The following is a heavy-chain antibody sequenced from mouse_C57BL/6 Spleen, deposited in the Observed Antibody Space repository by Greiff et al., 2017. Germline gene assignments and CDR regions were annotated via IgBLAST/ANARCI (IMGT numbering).Heavy chain of an antibody. CDR2: IRNKANNHAT. CDR3: TRGYSNSFWYCDV. V-gene: IGHV6-6*01. CDR1: GFTFSDAW. Sequence: EVKVEESGGGLVQPGGSMKLSCAASGFTFSDAWMDWVRQSPEKGLEWVAEIRNKANNHATYYAESVKGRFTISRDDSKSSVYLQMNSLRAEDTGIDYCTRGYSNSFWYCDVWGTGTTVTVSS. D-gene: IGHD2-5*01. J-gene: IGHJ1*03.